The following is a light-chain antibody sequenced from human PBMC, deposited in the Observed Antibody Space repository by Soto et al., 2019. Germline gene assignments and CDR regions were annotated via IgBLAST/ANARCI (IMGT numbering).Light chain of an antibody. Sequence: QSALTQPASVSGSPGQSITISCTGTSSDVGGYNYVSWYQQHPGKAPKLMIYEVSNRPSGVSNRFSGSKSGNTASLTISGLQAEDEAVYYCSSYTSSSTLLVFGTGTKLTVL. CDR3: SSYTSSSTLLV. V-gene: IGLV2-14*01. J-gene: IGLJ1*01. CDR1: SSDVGGYNY. CDR2: EVS.